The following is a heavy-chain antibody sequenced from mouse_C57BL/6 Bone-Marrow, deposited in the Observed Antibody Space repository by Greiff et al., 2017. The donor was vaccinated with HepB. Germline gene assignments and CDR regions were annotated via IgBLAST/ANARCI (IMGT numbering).Heavy chain of an antibody. CDR1: GYTFTDYN. CDR3: ARGGSSGPYYFDY. D-gene: IGHD3-2*02. CDR2: INPNNGGT. J-gene: IGHJ2*01. Sequence: VQLQHSGPELVKPGASVKIPCKASGYTFTDYNMDWVKQSHGKSLEWIGDINPNNGGTIYNQKFKGKATLTVDKSSSTAYMELRSLTSEDTAVYYCARGGSSGPYYFDYWGQGTTLTVSS. V-gene: IGHV1-18*01.